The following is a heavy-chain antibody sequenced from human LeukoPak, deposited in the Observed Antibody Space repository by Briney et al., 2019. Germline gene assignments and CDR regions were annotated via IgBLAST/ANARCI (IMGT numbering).Heavy chain of an antibody. D-gene: IGHD3-22*01. CDR2: ISISGFTI. V-gene: IGHV3-11*04. CDR3: AGNFYDGSGYPTFDY. CDR1: GFTFSDYY. Sequence: TGGSLTLSCAASGFTFSDYYMNWIRQTPEKGLEWVAYISISGFTIYYADSVRGRFTISRDNAENSLYLQMNSLRPEDTAVYYCAGNFYDGSGYPTFDYWGQGALVTVSS. J-gene: IGHJ4*02.